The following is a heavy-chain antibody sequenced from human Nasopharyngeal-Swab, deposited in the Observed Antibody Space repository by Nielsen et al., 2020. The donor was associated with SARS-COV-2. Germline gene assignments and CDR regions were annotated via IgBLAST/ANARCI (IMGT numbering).Heavy chain of an antibody. Sequence: GESLKISCAASGFTFSSYGMYWVRQAPGKGLGWVAVISYDGSNKYYADSVKGRFTISRDNSKNTLYLQMNSLRAEDTAVYYCAKDGDGSGSYGDYYYYYMDVWGKGTTVTVSS. CDR3: AKDGDGSGSYGDYYYYYMDV. CDR1: GFTFSSYG. J-gene: IGHJ6*03. D-gene: IGHD3-10*01. V-gene: IGHV3-30*18. CDR2: ISYDGSNK.